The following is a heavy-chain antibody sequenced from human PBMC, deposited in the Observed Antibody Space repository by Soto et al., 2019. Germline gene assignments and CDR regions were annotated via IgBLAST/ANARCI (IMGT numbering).Heavy chain of an antibody. CDR1: GFTFSSYA. Sequence: QVQLVESGGGVVQPGRSLRLSCAASGFTFSSYAMHWVRQAPGKGLEWVAVISYDGSNKYYADSVKGRFTISRDNSKNTLYLQMNSLRAEDTAVYYCARDPFGIVLFITNNAFDIWGQGTMVTVSS. J-gene: IGHJ3*02. D-gene: IGHD3-22*01. V-gene: IGHV3-30-3*01. CDR2: ISYDGSNK. CDR3: ARDPFGIVLFITNNAFDI.